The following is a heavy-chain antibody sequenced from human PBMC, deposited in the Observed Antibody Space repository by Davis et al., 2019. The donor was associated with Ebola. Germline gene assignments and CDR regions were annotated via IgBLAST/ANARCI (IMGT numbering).Heavy chain of an antibody. CDR3: ATMSYSSSP. D-gene: IGHD6-6*01. CDR1: GYSFTSYW. J-gene: IGHJ5*02. Sequence: KVSCKGSGYSFTSYWISWVRQMPGKGLEWMGRIDPSDSYTNYSPSFQGHVTISADNSISTAYLQWSSLKASDTAMYYCATMSYSSSPWGQGTLVTVSS. V-gene: IGHV5-10-1*01. CDR2: IDPSDSYT.